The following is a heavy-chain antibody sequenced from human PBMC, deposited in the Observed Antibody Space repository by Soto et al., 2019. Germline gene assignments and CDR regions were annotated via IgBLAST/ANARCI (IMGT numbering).Heavy chain of an antibody. CDR2: INHSGST. CDR1: GGSFSGYH. D-gene: IGHD3-9*01. V-gene: IGHV4-34*01. Sequence: SETLSLTCAVYGGSFSGYHWSWIRQPPGKGLEWIGEINHSGSTNYNPSLKRRVTISVDTSKNQFSLKLSPVTAADTAVYYCARASVLTGRSPGWFDPWGQGTLVTVSS. CDR3: ARASVLTGRSPGWFDP. J-gene: IGHJ5*02.